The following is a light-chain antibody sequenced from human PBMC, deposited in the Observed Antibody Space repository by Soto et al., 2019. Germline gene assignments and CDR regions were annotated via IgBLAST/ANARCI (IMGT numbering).Light chain of an antibody. J-gene: IGKJ4*01. Sequence: DIQMTQSPSTLSASVGDRVTITCRASQSISSWLAWYQQRPGKAPILLISHASTLESGVPSRFSGGGSGTEFTLTISTLQPDDYATYFCQQYHSHPITFGGGTKVDIK. CDR2: HAS. CDR3: QQYHSHPIT. V-gene: IGKV1-5*01. CDR1: QSISSW.